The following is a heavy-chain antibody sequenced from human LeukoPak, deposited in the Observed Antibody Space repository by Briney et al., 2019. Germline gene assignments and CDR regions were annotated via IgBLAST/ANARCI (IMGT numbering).Heavy chain of an antibody. V-gene: IGHV3-7*01. J-gene: IGHJ4*02. CDR1: GFTFSSYW. D-gene: IGHD3-22*01. Sequence: GGSLRLSCAASGFTFSSYWMSWVRQAPGRGREWVANIKQDGSEKYYVDSVKGRFTISRDNAKNSLYLQMNSLRAEDTAVYYCARDLPYYYDSSGYGYWGQGPLVSVSS. CDR3: ARDLPYYYDSSGYGY. CDR2: IKQDGSEK.